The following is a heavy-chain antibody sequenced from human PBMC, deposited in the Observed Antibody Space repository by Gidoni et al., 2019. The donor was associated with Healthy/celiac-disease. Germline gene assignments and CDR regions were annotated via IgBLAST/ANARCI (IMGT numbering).Heavy chain of an antibody. D-gene: IGHD6-19*01. Sequence: QVQLVQSGAEVQKPGSSVKVSCKASGGTFSSYAISWVRQAPGQGLEWMGRIVPILGIANYAQKFQGRVTITADKSTSTAYMELSSLRSEDTAVYYCARVGEYSSGWYAYFDYWGQGTLVTVSS. V-gene: IGHV1-69*04. CDR1: GGTFSSYA. CDR3: ARVGEYSSGWYAYFDY. CDR2: IVPILGIA. J-gene: IGHJ4*02.